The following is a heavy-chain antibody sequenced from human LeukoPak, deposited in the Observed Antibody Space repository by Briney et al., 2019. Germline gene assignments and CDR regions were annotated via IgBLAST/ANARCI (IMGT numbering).Heavy chain of an antibody. D-gene: IGHD2-21*02. V-gene: IGHV4-34*01. CDR2: INHSGST. Sequence: PSETLSLTCAVYGGSFSGYYWSWIRQPPGKGLEWIGEINHSGSTNYNPSLMSRVTISVDTSKNQFSLKLSSVTAADTAVYYCAGTIIVVVTADRYYGMDVWGQGTTVTVSS. CDR3: AGTIIVVVTADRYYGMDV. J-gene: IGHJ6*02. CDR1: GGSFSGYY.